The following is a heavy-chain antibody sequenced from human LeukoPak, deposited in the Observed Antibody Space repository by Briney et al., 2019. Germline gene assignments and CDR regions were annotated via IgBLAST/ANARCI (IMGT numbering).Heavy chain of an antibody. J-gene: IGHJ6*03. Sequence: GGSLRLSCAASGFTFSSYWMHWVRQAPGKGLVWVSRIDSGGSSTTYADSVKGRFTISRDNAKNTLYLQMNSLRAEDTAVYYCARGRRGYYYYYMDVWGKGTTVTVSS. CDR2: IDSGGSST. V-gene: IGHV3-74*01. CDR1: GFTFSSYW. CDR3: ARGRRGYYYYYMDV.